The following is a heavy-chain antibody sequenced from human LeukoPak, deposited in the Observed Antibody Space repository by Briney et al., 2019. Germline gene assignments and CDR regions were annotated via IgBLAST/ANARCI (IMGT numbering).Heavy chain of an antibody. Sequence: PGGSLRLSCAASGFTFSTYEMNWVRQAPGKGLEWVSYITDSGRTIYYADSVKGRFTISRDNSKNTIYLQMNSLRAEDTAKYYCAKRSSISSGYFDFWGRGTLVTVSS. CDR3: AKRSSISSGYFDF. V-gene: IGHV3-48*03. CDR1: GFTFSTYE. J-gene: IGHJ4*02. D-gene: IGHD3-22*01. CDR2: ITDSGRTI.